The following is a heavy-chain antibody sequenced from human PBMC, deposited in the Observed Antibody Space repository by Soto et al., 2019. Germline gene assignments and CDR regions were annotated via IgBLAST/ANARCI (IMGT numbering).Heavy chain of an antibody. V-gene: IGHV4-34*01. Sequence: SETLSLTCAVYGGSFSGYYWTWIRQPPGTGLEWIGEINHSGSTNYNPSLKSRVTISVDTSKNQFSLKLSSVTAADTAVYYCARTSMVRGVIIPLFDYWGQGTLVTVS. CDR1: GGSFSGYY. D-gene: IGHD3-10*01. CDR3: ARTSMVRGVIIPLFDY. J-gene: IGHJ4*02. CDR2: INHSGST.